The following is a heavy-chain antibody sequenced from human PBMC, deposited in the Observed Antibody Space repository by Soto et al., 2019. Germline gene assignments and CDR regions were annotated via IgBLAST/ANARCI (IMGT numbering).Heavy chain of an antibody. Sequence: QVQLVQSGAEVKKPGSSVKVSCTASGGTFSSYAISWVRQAPGQGLEWMGGIIPIFGTANYAWKFQCRVAITAPEAASTAYMELSSLRSEDTDVYYCACSYYYDRSGYVDYWGQGTLVTLSS. V-gene: IGHV1-69*12. CDR3: ACSYYYDRSGYVDY. CDR1: GGTFSSYA. D-gene: IGHD3-22*01. J-gene: IGHJ4*02. CDR2: IIPIFGTA.